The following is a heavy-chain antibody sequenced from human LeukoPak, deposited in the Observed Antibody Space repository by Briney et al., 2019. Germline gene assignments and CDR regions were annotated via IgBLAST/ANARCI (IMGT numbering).Heavy chain of an antibody. Sequence: PSGTLSLTCTVSGGSISSSSYYWGWIRQPPGKGLEWIGSIYYSGSTYYNPSLKSRVTISVDTSKNQFSLKLSSVTAADTAVYYCARRRPNLYYYDSSGYYDVWGQGTMVTVSS. CDR1: GGSISSSSYY. V-gene: IGHV4-39*01. CDR2: IYYSGST. J-gene: IGHJ3*01. D-gene: IGHD3-22*01. CDR3: ARRRPNLYYYDSSGYYDV.